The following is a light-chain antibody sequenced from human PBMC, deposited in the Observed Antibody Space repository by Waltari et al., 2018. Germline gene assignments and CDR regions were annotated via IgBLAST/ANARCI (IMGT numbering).Light chain of an antibody. CDR1: NLESKS. CDR2: YDN. Sequence: SYVLTQPPPVSVAPGETARIACGGNNLESKSVHWYRQRPGQAPVVVISYDNDRAAGIPERFSGSNSGNTATLTISRVEAGDEADYYCQVWDANTDPGVFGTGTEVTVL. CDR3: QVWDANTDPGV. V-gene: IGLV3-21*01. J-gene: IGLJ1*01.